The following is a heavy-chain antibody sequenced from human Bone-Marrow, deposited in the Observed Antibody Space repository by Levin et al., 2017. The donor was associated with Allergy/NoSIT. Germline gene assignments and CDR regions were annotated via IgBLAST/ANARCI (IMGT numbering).Heavy chain of an antibody. J-gene: IGHJ4*02. Sequence: SQTLSLTCAVYGGSFSGYYWSWIRQPPGKGLEWIGEINHSGSTNYNPSLKSRVTISVDTSKNQFSLKLSSVTAADTAVYYCARGGPGYCSSTSCYPRWRSSSWHLDYWGQGTLVTVSS. CDR2: INHSGST. D-gene: IGHD2-2*01. CDR1: GGSFSGYY. V-gene: IGHV4-34*01. CDR3: ARGGPGYCSSTSCYPRWRSSSWHLDY.